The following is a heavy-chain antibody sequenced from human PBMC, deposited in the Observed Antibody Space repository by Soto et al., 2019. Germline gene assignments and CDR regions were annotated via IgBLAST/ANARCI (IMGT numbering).Heavy chain of an antibody. J-gene: IGHJ5*02. D-gene: IGHD6-13*01. V-gene: IGHV1-3*01. CDR2: INAGNGNT. CDR3: ARDLAAAGGLDP. Sequence: QVQLVQSGAEVKKPGASVKVSCKASGYTFTSYAMHWVRQAPGQRLEWMGWINAGNGNTKYSQKFQGRVTITRDTSASTAYMEQSSMRSEDTAVYYCARDLAAAGGLDPWGQGTLVTVSS. CDR1: GYTFTSYA.